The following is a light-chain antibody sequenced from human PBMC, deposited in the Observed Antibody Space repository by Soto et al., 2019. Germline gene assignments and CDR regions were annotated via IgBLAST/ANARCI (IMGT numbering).Light chain of an antibody. J-gene: IGKJ1*01. Sequence: VLTQSPGTLSLSPGERTTLSCRASQNIRGNELAWYQQKPGQPPRLLIYRGSSRAPGIPDRFSGRGSGTEFTLTISRLETEDFAVYYCQDYGTSAPWTFGQGT. CDR2: RGS. CDR1: QNIRGNE. V-gene: IGKV3-20*01. CDR3: QDYGTSAPWT.